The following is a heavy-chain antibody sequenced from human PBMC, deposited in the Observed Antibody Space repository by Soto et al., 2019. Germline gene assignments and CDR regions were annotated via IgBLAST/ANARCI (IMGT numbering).Heavy chain of an antibody. CDR1: GYTFTGYY. Sequence: ASVKVSCKASGYTFTGYYMHWVRQAPGQGLEWMGWINPNSGGTNYAQKFQGRVTMTRDTSISTAYMELSRLRSDDTAVYYCAREPGIQLTPPPHDYWGQGTLVTVSS. CDR2: INPNSGGT. D-gene: IGHD5-18*01. V-gene: IGHV1-2*02. CDR3: AREPGIQLTPPPHDY. J-gene: IGHJ4*02.